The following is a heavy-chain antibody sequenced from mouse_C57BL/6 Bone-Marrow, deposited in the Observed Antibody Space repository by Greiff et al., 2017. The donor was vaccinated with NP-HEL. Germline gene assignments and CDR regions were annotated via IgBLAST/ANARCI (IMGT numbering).Heavy chain of an antibody. Sequence: QVQLQQSGAELMKPGASVKLSCKATGYTFTGYWIEWVKQRPGHGLEWIGEILPGRGSTNYNEKFKGKATLTADTSSNTAYMQLSSLSTEDSAIYYCARDLAGRGGYFDYWGQGTTLTVSS. J-gene: IGHJ2*01. CDR2: ILPGRGST. CDR3: ARDLAGRGGYFDY. V-gene: IGHV1-9*01. D-gene: IGHD4-1*01. CDR1: GYTFTGYW.